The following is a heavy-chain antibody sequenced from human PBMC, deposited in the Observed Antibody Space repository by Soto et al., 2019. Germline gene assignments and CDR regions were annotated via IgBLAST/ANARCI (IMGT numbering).Heavy chain of an antibody. CDR2: IIPILGIA. CDR1: GGTFSSYT. CDR3: AREGKGTGYCSSTSCYGGGYYYYYYMDV. V-gene: IGHV1-69*04. J-gene: IGHJ6*03. D-gene: IGHD2-2*01. Sequence: SVKVSCKASGGTFSSYTISWVRQAPGQGLEWMGRIIPILGIANYAQKFQGRVTITADKSTSTAYMELSSLRSEDTAVYYCAREGKGTGYCSSTSCYGGGYYYYYYMDVWGKGTTVTVSS.